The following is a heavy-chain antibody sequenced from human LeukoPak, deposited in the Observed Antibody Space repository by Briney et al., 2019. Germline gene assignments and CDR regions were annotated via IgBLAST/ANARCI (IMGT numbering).Heavy chain of an antibody. Sequence: PGGSLRLSCAASGFTFSDYYMSWIRQAPGKGLEWVSYISSSGSTIYYADSVKGRFTISRNNAKNLLYLQMNSLRAEDTAVYYCARAKDPPGGAFDIWGQGTMVTVSS. CDR3: ARAKDPPGGAFDI. CDR2: ISSSGSTI. V-gene: IGHV3-11*01. D-gene: IGHD3-10*01. J-gene: IGHJ3*02. CDR1: GFTFSDYY.